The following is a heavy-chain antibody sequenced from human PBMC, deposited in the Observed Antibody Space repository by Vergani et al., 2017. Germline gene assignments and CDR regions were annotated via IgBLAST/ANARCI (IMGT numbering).Heavy chain of an antibody. J-gene: IGHJ3*02. CDR1: GFTFSNYA. D-gene: IGHD2-15*01. CDR3: ARDAEDSTILNAFDI. Sequence: VQLLESGGGLVQPGGSLRLSCAASGFTFSNYAMHWVRQAPGKGLEWVAVISYDGTYKYYADSVKGRFTISRDNSKNTLYLQLNSLRAEDTAVYFCARDAEDSTILNAFDIWGQGTMVTVSS. CDR2: ISYDGTYK. V-gene: IGHV3-30*04.